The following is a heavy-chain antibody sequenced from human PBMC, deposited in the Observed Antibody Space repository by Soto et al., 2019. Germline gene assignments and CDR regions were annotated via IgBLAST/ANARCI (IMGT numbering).Heavy chain of an antibody. CDR2: IIPIFGTA. D-gene: IGHD3-22*01. CDR3: ARGRDYYDSSGPDAFDI. CDR1: GGTFSSYA. Sequence: QVQLVQSGAEVKKPGSSVKVSCKASGGTFSSYAISWVRQAPGQGLEWMGGIIPIFGTANYAQKFQGRVTITADESTSTAYMELSRLRSEDTAVYYCARGRDYYDSSGPDAFDIWGQGTMVTVSS. V-gene: IGHV1-69*12. J-gene: IGHJ3*02.